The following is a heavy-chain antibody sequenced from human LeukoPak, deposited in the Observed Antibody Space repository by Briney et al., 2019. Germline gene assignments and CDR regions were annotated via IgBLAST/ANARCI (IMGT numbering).Heavy chain of an antibody. CDR1: GFTFITYS. Sequence: GGSLRLSCAASGFTFITYSMTWVRQAPGKGLEWVSSISSSSSYIYYADSVKGRFTISRDNAKNSLYLQMNSLRAEDTAVYYCARGGFYCGGDCYLDYWGQGTLVTVSS. J-gene: IGHJ4*02. CDR2: ISSSSSYI. CDR3: ARGGFYCGGDCYLDY. V-gene: IGHV3-21*01. D-gene: IGHD2-21*02.